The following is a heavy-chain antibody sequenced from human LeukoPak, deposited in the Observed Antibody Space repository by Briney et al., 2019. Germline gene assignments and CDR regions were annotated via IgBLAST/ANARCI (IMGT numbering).Heavy chain of an antibody. D-gene: IGHD6-6*01. V-gene: IGHV3-23*01. J-gene: IGHJ4*02. CDR2: LSYNGGNT. CDR1: GFTFSNYG. CDR3: VWSSTWDKRFYLDQ. Sequence: PGGSLRLSCAASGFTFSNYGMGWVRQAPGKGLEWVSGLSYNGGNTYYADSVKGRFTISRDNSKNTLYLQMSSLRSDDTAVYYCVWSSTWDKRFYLDQWGQGTLVTVSS.